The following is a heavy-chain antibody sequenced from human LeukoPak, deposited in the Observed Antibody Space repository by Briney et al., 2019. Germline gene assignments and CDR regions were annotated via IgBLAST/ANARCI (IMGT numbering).Heavy chain of an antibody. V-gene: IGHV1-69*04. J-gene: IGHJ5*02. CDR3: ATTPRYCSSTSCYDNWFDP. D-gene: IGHD2-2*01. Sequence: SVKVSCKASGGTFSSYAISWVRQAPGQGLEWMGRIIPILGIANYAQKFQGRVTITADKSTSTAYMELSSLRSEDTAVYYCATTPRYCSSTSCYDNWFDPWGQGTLVTVSS. CDR1: GGTFSSYA. CDR2: IIPILGIA.